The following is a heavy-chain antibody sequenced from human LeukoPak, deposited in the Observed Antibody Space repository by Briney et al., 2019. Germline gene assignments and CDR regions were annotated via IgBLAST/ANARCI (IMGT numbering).Heavy chain of an antibody. Sequence: GGSLRLSCAASGFTFSSYSMNWVRQAPGKGLEWVSSISSSSSDIYYADSVKGRFTISRDNAKNSLYLQMNSLRAEDTAVYYCAREHGSGKIDFDYWGQGTLVTVSS. CDR3: AREHGSGKIDFDY. J-gene: IGHJ4*02. V-gene: IGHV3-21*01. CDR2: ISSSSSDI. D-gene: IGHD3-10*01. CDR1: GFTFSSYS.